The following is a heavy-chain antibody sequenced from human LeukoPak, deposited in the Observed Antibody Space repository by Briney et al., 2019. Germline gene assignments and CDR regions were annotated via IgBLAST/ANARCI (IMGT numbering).Heavy chain of an antibody. J-gene: IGHJ4*02. CDR1: GGSISSGDYY. Sequence: KPSETLSLTCTVSGGSISSGDYYWSWIRQPPGKGLEWIGYIYYSGSTYYNPSLKGRVALSVDTSKNQFSLKLSSVTAADTAVYYCAREGYYDSSGYIDHWGQGTLVTVSS. D-gene: IGHD3-22*01. CDR2: IYYSGST. CDR3: AREGYYDSSGYIDH. V-gene: IGHV4-30-4*01.